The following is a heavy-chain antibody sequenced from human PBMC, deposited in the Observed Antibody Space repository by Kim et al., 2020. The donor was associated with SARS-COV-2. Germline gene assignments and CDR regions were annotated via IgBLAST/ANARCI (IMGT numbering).Heavy chain of an antibody. V-gene: IGHV3-72*01. CDR3: ARGDHNSGFYPGDY. CDR1: GFTFSDHY. CDR2: SRNKPNSYTT. D-gene: IGHD5-12*01. Sequence: GGSLRLSCAASGFTFSDHYMDWVRQAPGKGLEWVGRSRNKPNSYTTEYAASVKGRFTISRDDSKNSMFLQMNSLKTEDTAVYYCARGDHNSGFYPGDYWGQGTLVTVSS. J-gene: IGHJ4*02.